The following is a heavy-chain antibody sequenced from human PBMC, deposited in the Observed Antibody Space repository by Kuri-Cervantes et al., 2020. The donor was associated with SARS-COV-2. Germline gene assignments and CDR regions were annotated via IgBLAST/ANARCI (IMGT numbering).Heavy chain of an antibody. CDR3: ARDILSFLGTHYFDY. CDR1: GSTFLPYG. D-gene: IGHD3-16*02. V-gene: IGHV3-53*01. CDR2: IYSGGST. J-gene: IGHJ4*02. Sequence: GESLKISCAASGSTFLPYGMNWVRQAPGKGLEWVSVIYSGGSTYYADSVKGRFTISRDNSKNTLYLQMNSLRAEDTAVYYCARDILSFLGTHYFDYWGQGTLVTVSS.